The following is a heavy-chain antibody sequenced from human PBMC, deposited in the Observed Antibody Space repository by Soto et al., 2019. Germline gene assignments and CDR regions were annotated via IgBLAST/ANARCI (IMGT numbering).Heavy chain of an antibody. V-gene: IGHV4-34*01. CDR2: INDSGDI. D-gene: IGHD3-10*01. Sequence: QVQLQQWGAGLLKPSETLSLTCAVYGGSFSGYQWSWIRQTPGKGLEWIGGINDSGDINYNPSLKSRVTILVDSPKKQISLRLSSGTAADTAVYYCARGLILWFGELSRRGGYYYYMDVGGKGTTVTVSS. CDR3: ARGLILWFGELSRRGGYYYYMDV. J-gene: IGHJ6*03. CDR1: GGSFSGYQ.